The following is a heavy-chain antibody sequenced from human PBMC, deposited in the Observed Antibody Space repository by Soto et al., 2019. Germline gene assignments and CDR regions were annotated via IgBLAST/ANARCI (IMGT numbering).Heavy chain of an antibody. CDR2: IKQDGSEK. CDR1: GFTFSSYW. CDR3: ARDGVTIFGVVTGYYFDY. J-gene: IGHJ4*02. D-gene: IGHD3-3*01. Sequence: GGSLRLSCAASGFTFSSYWMSWVRQAPGKGLEWVANIKQDGSEKYYVESVKGRFTISRDNAKNSLYLQMNSLRAEDTAVYYCARDGVTIFGVVTGYYFDYWGQGTLVTVSS. V-gene: IGHV3-7*01.